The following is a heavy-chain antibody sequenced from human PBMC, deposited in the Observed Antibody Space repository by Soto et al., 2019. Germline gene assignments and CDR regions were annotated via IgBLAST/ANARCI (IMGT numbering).Heavy chain of an antibody. J-gene: IGHJ4*02. Sequence: EVQLLESGGGLVQPGGSLRLSCAASGFTFSSYAMSWVRQAPGKGLEWVSAISGSGGSTYYADSVKGRFTISRDNSKNTLYLQMNSLRAEDTAVYYCANPLMVYAILDESPLYFDYWGQGTLVTVSS. CDR2: ISGSGGST. CDR1: GFTFSSYA. CDR3: ANPLMVYAILDESPLYFDY. V-gene: IGHV3-23*01. D-gene: IGHD2-8*01.